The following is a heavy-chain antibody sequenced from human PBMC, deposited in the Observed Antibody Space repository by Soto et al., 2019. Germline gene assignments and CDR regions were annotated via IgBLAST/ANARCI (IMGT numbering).Heavy chain of an antibody. Sequence: QVQLQESGPGLVKPSETLSLTCTVSGGSLSGFYWSWIRQPPGKGLEWIGYIYNSGSTNYNPSLKSRVTRSGDTSKNQCPRKLSSVTAADTAVYYCAREAYSYGPNWFDPWGQGTLVTVSS. CDR2: IYNSGST. CDR1: GGSLSGFY. J-gene: IGHJ5*02. CDR3: AREAYSYGPNWFDP. V-gene: IGHV4-59*01. D-gene: IGHD5-18*01.